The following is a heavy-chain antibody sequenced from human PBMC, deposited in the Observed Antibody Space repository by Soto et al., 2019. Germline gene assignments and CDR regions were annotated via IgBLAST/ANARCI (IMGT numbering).Heavy chain of an antibody. V-gene: IGHV3-23*01. CDR2: ISVGVGST. CDR3: AKLVRN. CDR1: GFTFSTYS. Sequence: EVQLLESGGGLVQPGGSLRLSCAASGFTFSTYSMTWVRQAPGKGLEWVSSISVGVGSTYYADSVKGRFTISRDNSKNTLYLQMTSLRAEDTAIYYCAKLVRNWGQGTLVTVSS. J-gene: IGHJ4*02.